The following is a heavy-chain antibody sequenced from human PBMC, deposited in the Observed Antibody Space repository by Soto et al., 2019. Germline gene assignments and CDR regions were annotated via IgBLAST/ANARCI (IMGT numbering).Heavy chain of an antibody. D-gene: IGHD6-19*01. V-gene: IGHV3-23*01. CDR1: GFTFSSYA. CDR3: ARDLWSSENWFDP. CDR2: ISGSGGST. J-gene: IGHJ5*02. Sequence: EVQLLESGGGLVQPGGSLRLSCAASGFTFSSYAMSWVRQAPGKGLEWVSAISGSGGSTYYADSVKGRFTISRDNSKNTLYRQMNSLRAEDTAVYYCARDLWSSENWFDPWGQGTLVTVSS.